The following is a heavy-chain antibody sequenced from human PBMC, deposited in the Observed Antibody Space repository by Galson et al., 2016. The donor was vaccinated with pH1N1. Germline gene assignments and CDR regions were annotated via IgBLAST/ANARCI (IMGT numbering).Heavy chain of an antibody. D-gene: IGHD3-22*01. CDR3: ARNGNYYDSSGYYYSGVWAFDI. V-gene: IGHV4-31*03. J-gene: IGHJ3*02. CDR2: IYYSGST. Sequence: SLTCTVSGGSISSGGYYWSWIRQHPGKGLEWIGYIYYSGSTYYNPSLKSRVTISVDMSKNQFSLKLSSVTAADTAVYYCARNGNYYDSSGYYYSGVWAFDIWGQGTMVPVSS. CDR1: GGSISSGGYY.